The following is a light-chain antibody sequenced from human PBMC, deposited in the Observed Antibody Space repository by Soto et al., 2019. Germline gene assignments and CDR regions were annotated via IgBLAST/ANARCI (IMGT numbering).Light chain of an antibody. CDR3: KQSYSTPLT. CDR1: RSISDW. CDR2: DAY. J-gene: IGKJ5*01. V-gene: IGKV1-39*01. Sequence: DIQMTQSPSSLSPSVGDRVTITCRASRSISDWLAWYQQKPGKAPELLIFDAYNLKSGVQSRFSGSGSGTDFTLTIRSLQPEDFATYYCKQSYSTPLTFGQGTRLEIK.